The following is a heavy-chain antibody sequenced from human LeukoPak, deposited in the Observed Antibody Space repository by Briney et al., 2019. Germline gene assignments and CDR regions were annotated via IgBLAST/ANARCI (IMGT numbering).Heavy chain of an antibody. Sequence: ASVKVSCTVSGYTLTELSMHWVRQAPGKGLEWMGGFDPEDGETIYAQKFQGRVTMTEDTSTDTAYMELSSLRSEDTAVYYCATGPVVVVPAAGSDDYWGQGTLVTVSS. CDR2: FDPEDGET. CDR1: GYTLTELS. CDR3: ATGPVVVVPAAGSDDY. V-gene: IGHV1-24*01. D-gene: IGHD2-2*01. J-gene: IGHJ4*02.